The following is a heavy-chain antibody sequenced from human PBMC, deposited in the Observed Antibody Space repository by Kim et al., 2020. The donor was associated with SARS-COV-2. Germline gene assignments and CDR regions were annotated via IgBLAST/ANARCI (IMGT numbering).Heavy chain of an antibody. CDR3: ARGWEVSNWNYGINYYSMDV. CDR2: MNPKSGDT. CDR1: GYMFINYD. D-gene: IGHD1-7*01. V-gene: IGHV1-8*01. Sequence: ASVKVSCKASGYMFINYDINWVRQATGQGLEWMGWMNPKSGDTGYAQKFLGRVTMTRNTSIGTAYLELSTLRSEDAAVYYCARGWEVSNWNYGINYYSMDVWGQGTTVTVSS. J-gene: IGHJ6*02.